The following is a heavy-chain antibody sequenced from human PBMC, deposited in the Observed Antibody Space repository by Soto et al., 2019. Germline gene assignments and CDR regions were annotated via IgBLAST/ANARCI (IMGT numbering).Heavy chain of an antibody. D-gene: IGHD3-22*01. Sequence: EVQLVESGGGLVQPGGSLRLSCAASGFTFGSYSMNWVRQAPGKGLEWVSYIRSSSSTIYYADSVQGRFTISRDNAKNSLYLQMNSLRAEDTAVYYCARDRFDYYDSSGYWRFDPWGQGTLVIVSS. CDR1: GFTFGSYS. CDR2: IRSSSSTI. V-gene: IGHV3-48*01. J-gene: IGHJ5*02. CDR3: ARDRFDYYDSSGYWRFDP.